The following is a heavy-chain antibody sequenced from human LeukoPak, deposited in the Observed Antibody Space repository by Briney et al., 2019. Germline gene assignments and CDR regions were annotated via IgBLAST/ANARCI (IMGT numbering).Heavy chain of an antibody. J-gene: IGHJ5*02. CDR1: GGSISSYY. CDR2: INHSGST. V-gene: IGHV4-34*01. Sequence: SETLSLTCTVSGGSISSYYWSWIRQPPGKGLEWIGEINHSGSTNYNPSLKSRVTISVDTSKNQFSLKLSSVTAADTAVYYCARGPPFAYYDFWSGYYVSDWFDPWGQGTLVTVSS. CDR3: ARGPPFAYYDFWSGYYVSDWFDP. D-gene: IGHD3-3*01.